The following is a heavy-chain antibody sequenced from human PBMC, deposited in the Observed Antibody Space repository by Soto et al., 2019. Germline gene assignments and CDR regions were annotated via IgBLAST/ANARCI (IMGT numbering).Heavy chain of an antibody. CDR3: AEVIVASMGEFDY. D-gene: IGHD5-12*01. V-gene: IGHV3-23*01. CDR2: ISGSGGST. J-gene: IGHJ4*02. Sequence: GGSLRLSCAASGFTFSSYAMSWVRQAPGKGLEWVSAISGSGGSTYYADSVKGRFTISRDNSKNTLYLQMNSLRAEDTAVYYCAEVIVASMGEFDYWGQGTLVTVSS. CDR1: GFTFSSYA.